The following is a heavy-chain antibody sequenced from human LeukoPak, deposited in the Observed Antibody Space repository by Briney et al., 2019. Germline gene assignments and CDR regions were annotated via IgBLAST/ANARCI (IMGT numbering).Heavy chain of an antibody. Sequence: TSETLCLTCTVSGGSISSYYWSWIRQPPGKGLEWIGYISDTGNTNYNPSLKSRVTMSVDTSKDQFSLKLSSVTAADTAVYSCARGVTMVQGYYYYMDVWGKGTTVTVSS. CDR1: GGSISSYY. CDR3: ARGVTMVQGYYYYMDV. V-gene: IGHV4-59*01. D-gene: IGHD3-10*01. CDR2: ISDTGNT. J-gene: IGHJ6*03.